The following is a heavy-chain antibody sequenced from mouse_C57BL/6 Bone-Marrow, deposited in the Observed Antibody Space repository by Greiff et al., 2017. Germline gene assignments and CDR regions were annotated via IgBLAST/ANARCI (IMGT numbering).Heavy chain of an antibody. J-gene: IGHJ4*01. CDR2: ISDGGSYT. CDR1: GFTFSSYA. D-gene: IGHD2-4*01. CDR3: AREGGLRQGEYYAMDY. Sequence: EVMLVESGGGLVKPGGSLKLSCAASGFTFSSYAMSWVRQTPETRLAWVATISDGGSYTSYPDNVKGRFTISRDNAKNNLYLQMSHLKYEDTAMYYCAREGGLRQGEYYAMDYWGQGTSVTVSS. V-gene: IGHV5-4*01.